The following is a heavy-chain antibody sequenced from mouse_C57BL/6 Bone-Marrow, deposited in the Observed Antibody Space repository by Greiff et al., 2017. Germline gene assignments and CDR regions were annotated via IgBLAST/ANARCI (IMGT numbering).Heavy chain of an antibody. CDR3: VSDYDYGSSPLYYAMDY. J-gene: IGHJ4*01. CDR1: GFSFNTYA. CDR2: IRSKSNNYAT. Sequence: EVMLVESGGGLVQPKGSLKLSCAASGFSFNTYAMNWVRQAPGKGLEWVARIRSKSNNYATYYADSVKDRFTIYRDDSESMIYLQMNNLKTEDTAMDYCVSDYDYGSSPLYYAMDYWGQGTSVTVSS. V-gene: IGHV10-1*01. D-gene: IGHD1-1*01.